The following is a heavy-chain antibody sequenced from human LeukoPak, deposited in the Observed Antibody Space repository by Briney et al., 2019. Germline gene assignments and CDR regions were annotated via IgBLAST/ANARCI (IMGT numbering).Heavy chain of an antibody. Sequence: GASVKVSCKASGYTFTGYYMHWVRQAPGQGLEWMGWINPNSGGTNYAQKFQGRVTMTRDTSISTAYMELSRLRSDDTAVYYCARVGDYGDYVNWFDPWGQGTLVTVSS. D-gene: IGHD4-17*01. J-gene: IGHJ5*02. CDR1: GYTFTGYY. CDR2: INPNSGGT. V-gene: IGHV1-2*02. CDR3: ARVGDYGDYVNWFDP.